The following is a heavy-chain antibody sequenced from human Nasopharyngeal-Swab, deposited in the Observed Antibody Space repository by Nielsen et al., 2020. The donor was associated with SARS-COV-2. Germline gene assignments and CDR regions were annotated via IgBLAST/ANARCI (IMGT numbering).Heavy chain of an antibody. CDR1: GYTFTRYY. D-gene: IGHD2-15*01. CDR3: ARGGDPREVVAATDCFDP. Sequence: ASVKVSCKASGYTFTRYYIHWVRQAPGQGLEWMGIINPGGGSARYSQNFQGRVTMTRDTSTSTVYMELSSLRSEDTVVYYCARGGDPREVVAATDCFDPWGQGTLVTVSS. V-gene: IGHV1-46*01. J-gene: IGHJ5*02. CDR2: INPGGGSA.